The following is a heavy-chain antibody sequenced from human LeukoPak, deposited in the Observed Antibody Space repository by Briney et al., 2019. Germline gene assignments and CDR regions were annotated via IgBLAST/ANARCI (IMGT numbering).Heavy chain of an antibody. CDR3: ARHERDASLDHAFDI. Sequence: SETLSLTCTVSGGSISSYYWSWIRQPPGKGLEWIGYIYYSGSTNYNPSLKSRVTISVDTSKNQFSLKLSSVTAADTAAYYCARHERDASLDHAFDIWGQGTMVTVSS. J-gene: IGHJ3*02. CDR1: GGSISSYY. D-gene: IGHD5-24*01. CDR2: IYYSGST. V-gene: IGHV4-59*01.